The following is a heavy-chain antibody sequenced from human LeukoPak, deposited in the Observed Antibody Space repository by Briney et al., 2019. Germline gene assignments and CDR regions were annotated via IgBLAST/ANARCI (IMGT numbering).Heavy chain of an antibody. V-gene: IGHV4-39*07. D-gene: IGHD3-22*01. J-gene: IGHJ4*02. CDR1: VGSISSSSYY. CDR3: AREPALYDSSGYYKPLFDY. Sequence: SETLSLTCTVSVGSISSSSYYWGWIRQPPGKGLEWIGSIYYSGSTYYNPSLKSRVTISVDTSKNQFSLKLSSVTAADTAVYYCAREPALYDSSGYYKPLFDYWGQGTLVTVSS. CDR2: IYYSGST.